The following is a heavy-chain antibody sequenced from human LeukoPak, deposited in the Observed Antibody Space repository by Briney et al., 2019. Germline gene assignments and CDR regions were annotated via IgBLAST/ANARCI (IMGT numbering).Heavy chain of an antibody. V-gene: IGHV3-15*01. J-gene: IGHJ4*02. CDR2: IKSKTDGGTT. D-gene: IGHD3-22*01. CDR1: GFTYSNAW. CDR3: TTELIPYYYDSSGYYSIDY. Sequence: GGSLRLSCAASGFTYSNAWMSWVRQAPGKGLEWVGRIKSKTDGGTTDYAAPVKGRFTISRDDSKNTLYLQMNSLKTEDTAVYYCTTELIPYYYDSSGYYSIDYWGQGTLVTVSS.